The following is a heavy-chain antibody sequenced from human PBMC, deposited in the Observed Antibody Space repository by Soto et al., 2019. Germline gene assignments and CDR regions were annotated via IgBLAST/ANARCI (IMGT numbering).Heavy chain of an antibody. D-gene: IGHD6-13*01. J-gene: IGHJ4*02. V-gene: IGHV4-30-4*01. CDR2: IYYSGST. Sequence: PSETLSLTCTVSGAPISSADHYWSWVRQPPGKGLEWIGYIYYSGSTYYSPSLKSRVSISVDTSKNHFSLRVNSVTAADTAVYYCARALYSSTWYGDFDSWGQGTLVTVSS. CDR1: GAPISSADHY. CDR3: ARALYSSTWYGDFDS.